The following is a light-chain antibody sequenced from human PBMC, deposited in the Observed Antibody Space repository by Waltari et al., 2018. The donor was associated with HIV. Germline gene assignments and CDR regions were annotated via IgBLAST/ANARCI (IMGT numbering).Light chain of an antibody. V-gene: IGKV1-9*01. J-gene: IGKJ3*01. CDR2: AAS. CDR3: QQLNSYPFT. Sequence: DIQLTQSPSFLSASVGDRVTITCRASQGIISYLAWYQQKLGKAPKLLLYAASTLQSGVPSRFSGSGSGTEFTLTISSLQPEDVATYYCQQLNSYPFTFGPGTKVDFK. CDR1: QGIISY.